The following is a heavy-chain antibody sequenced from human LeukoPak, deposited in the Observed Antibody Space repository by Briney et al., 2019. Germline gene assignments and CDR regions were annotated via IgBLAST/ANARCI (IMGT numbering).Heavy chain of an antibody. J-gene: IGHJ6*03. V-gene: IGHV1-69*06. D-gene: IGHD3-10*01. CDR3: ARGLLWFGELLSYYYYMDV. CDR2: IIPIFGTA. CDR1: GYTFTSYG. Sequence: WASVKVSCKASGYTFTSYGISWVRQAPGQGLEWMGGIIPIFGTANYAQKFQGRVTITADKSTSTAYMELSSLRSEDTAVYYCARGLLWFGELLSYYYYMDVWGKGTTVTVSS.